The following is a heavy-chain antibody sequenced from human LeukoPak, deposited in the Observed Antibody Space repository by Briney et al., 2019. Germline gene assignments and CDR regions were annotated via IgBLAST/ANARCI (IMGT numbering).Heavy chain of an antibody. J-gene: IGHJ4*02. CDR2: VNPNSGGT. Sequence: ASVKVSCKASGYSFTVYYMHWVRQAPGQGLEWMGWVNPNSGGTTYAQKFQGRVTMTRGTSISTAYMELSRLRSDDTAVYYCAREGYSSYWGQGTLVTVSS. CDR3: AREGYSSY. V-gene: IGHV1-2*02. D-gene: IGHD4-11*01. CDR1: GYSFTVYY.